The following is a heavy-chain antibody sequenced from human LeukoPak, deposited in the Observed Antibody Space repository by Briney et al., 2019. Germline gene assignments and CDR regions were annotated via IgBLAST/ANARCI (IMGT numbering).Heavy chain of an antibody. CDR3: ARRRPLALSGDVCWFNP. V-gene: IGHV4-4*09. Sequence: SETLSLTCTVSGGSISSYYWSWIRQPPGKGLEWIGYIHTSGSTNYNPSLKSRVTKSVDTSKNQFSLKLSSVTAADTAVYYCARRRPLALSGDVCWFNPWGREPWSPSPQ. D-gene: IGHD7-27*01. CDR2: IHTSGST. J-gene: IGHJ5*02. CDR1: GGSISSYY.